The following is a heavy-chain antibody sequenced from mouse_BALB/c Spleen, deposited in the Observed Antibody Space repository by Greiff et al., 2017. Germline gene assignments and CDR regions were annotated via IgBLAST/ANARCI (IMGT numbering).Heavy chain of an antibody. D-gene: IGHD2-4*01. Sequence: VQLQQSGPELVKPGASVKISCKASGYTFTDYNMHWVKQSHGKSLEWIGYIYPYNGGTGYNQKFKSKATLTVDNSSSTAYMELRSLTSEDSAVYYCARGNYDVPFAYWGQGTLVTVSA. CDR2: IYPYNGGT. V-gene: IGHV1S29*02. CDR1: GYTFTDYN. CDR3: ARGNYDVPFAY. J-gene: IGHJ3*01.